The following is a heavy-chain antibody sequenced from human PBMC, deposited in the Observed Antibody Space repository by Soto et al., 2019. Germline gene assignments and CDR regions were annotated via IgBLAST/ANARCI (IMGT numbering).Heavy chain of an antibody. J-gene: IGHJ6*03. CDR3: SIAGVGSSWYVGGYYYYYYMDV. Sequence: GGSLRLSCAASGFTFSSYSMNWVRQAPGKGLEWVSYISSSSSTIYYADSVKGRFTISRDNAKNSLYLQMNSLRAEDTAVYYCSIAGVGSSWYVGGYYYYYYMDVWGKGTTVTVSS. CDR1: GFTFSSYS. D-gene: IGHD6-13*01. CDR2: ISSSSSTI. V-gene: IGHV3-48*01.